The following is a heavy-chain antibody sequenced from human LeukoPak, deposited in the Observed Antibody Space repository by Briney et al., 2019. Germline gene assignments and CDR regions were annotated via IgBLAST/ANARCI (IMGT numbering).Heavy chain of an antibody. Sequence: GGSLRLSCAASGFTFSDYYMSWIRQAPGKGLEWVSYISSSGSTIYYADSVKGRFTISRDNAKNSLYLQMSSLRAEDTAVYYCAGTDSSGYYYPIDYWGQGTLVTVSS. CDR2: ISSSGSTI. CDR3: AGTDSSGYYYPIDY. CDR1: GFTFSDYY. V-gene: IGHV3-11*04. J-gene: IGHJ4*02. D-gene: IGHD3-22*01.